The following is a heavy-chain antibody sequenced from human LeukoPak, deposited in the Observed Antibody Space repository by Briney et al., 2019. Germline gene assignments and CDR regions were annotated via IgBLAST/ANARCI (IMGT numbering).Heavy chain of an antibody. Sequence: SVKVSCKASGGTFSNYAINWVRQAPGQGLEWMGRITPILGLVNYAQKFQGRVTVTADKSTSTGYMAVAGLRSDDTAVYYCARGRGSRTGYNGDYLDCWGQGTLVTVSS. V-gene: IGHV1-69*04. D-gene: IGHD5-18*01. CDR1: GGTFSNYA. CDR3: ARGRGSRTGYNGDYLDC. CDR2: ITPILGLV. J-gene: IGHJ4*02.